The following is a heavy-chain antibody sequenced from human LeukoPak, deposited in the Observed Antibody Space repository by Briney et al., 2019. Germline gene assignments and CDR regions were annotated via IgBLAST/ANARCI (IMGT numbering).Heavy chain of an antibody. V-gene: IGHV3-13*01. CDR3: ARGRYCSSTSCQNDAFDI. D-gene: IGHD2-2*01. CDR2: IGTAGDT. CDR1: GFTFSSYD. J-gene: IGHJ3*02. Sequence: PGGSLRLSCAASGFTFSSYDMHWVRQATGKGLEWVSAIGTAGDTYYPGSVKGRFTISRENAKNSLYLQMNSLRAGDTAVYYCARGRYCSSTSCQNDAFDIWGQGTMVTVS.